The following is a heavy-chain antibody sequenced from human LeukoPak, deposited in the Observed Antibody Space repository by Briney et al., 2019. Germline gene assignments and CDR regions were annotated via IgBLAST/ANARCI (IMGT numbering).Heavy chain of an antibody. V-gene: IGHV1-46*01. CDR2: INPSGGST. D-gene: IGHD3-10*01. CDR3: ARDRIPPPDKGTKNNYYYYGMDV. J-gene: IGHJ6*02. CDR1: GYTFTSYY. Sequence: GASVKVSCKASGYTFTSYYMHWVRQAPGQGLEWMGIINPSGGSTSYAQKFQGRVTITADKSTSTAYMELSSLRSEDTAVYYCARDRIPPPDKGTKNNYYYYGMDVWGQGTTVTVSS.